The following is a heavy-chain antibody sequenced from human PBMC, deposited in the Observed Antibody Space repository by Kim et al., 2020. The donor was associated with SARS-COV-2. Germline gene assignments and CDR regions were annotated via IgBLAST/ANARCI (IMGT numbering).Heavy chain of an antibody. CDR3: AREVPGGSTNWFDP. D-gene: IGHD6-13*01. V-gene: IGHV4-61*01. CDR2: IYYSGST. J-gene: IGHJ5*02. Sequence: SETLSLTCTVSGGSVSSGSYYWSWIRQPPGKGLEWIGYIYYSGSTNYNPSLKSRVTISVDTSKNQFSLKLSSVTAADTAVYYCAREVPGGSTNWFDPWGQGTLVTVSS. CDR1: GGSVSSGSYY.